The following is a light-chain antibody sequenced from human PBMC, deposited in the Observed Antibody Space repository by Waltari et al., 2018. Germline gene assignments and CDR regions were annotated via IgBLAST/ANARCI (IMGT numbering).Light chain of an antibody. Sequence: QSALTQPPSASGSPGQSVTISCTGTSSDVGGYNYVSWYQQHPGKAPKLMIYEVSKRPSGSPERFSDSNSGNTATLTISGTQAMDEADYYCQAWDSSTGVVFGGGT. CDR1: SSDVGGYNY. CDR3: QAWDSSTGVV. J-gene: IGLJ2*01. CDR2: EVS. V-gene: IGLV2-8*01.